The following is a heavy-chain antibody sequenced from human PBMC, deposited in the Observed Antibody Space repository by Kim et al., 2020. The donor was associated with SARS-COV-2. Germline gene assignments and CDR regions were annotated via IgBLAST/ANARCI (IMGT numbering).Heavy chain of an antibody. Sequence: GGSLRLSCAASGFTFSDYNMNWVRQAPGKGLEWVASVNTAINYIYYADSVRGRFTVSRDNAKNSLYLQMDSLRVEDTAVYYCARDRDIRRLGTVPCFYP. D-gene: IGHD1-1*01. CDR2: VNTAINYI. CDR1: GFTFSDYN. CDR3: ARDRDIRRLGTVPCFYP. V-gene: IGHV3-21*01. J-gene: IGHJ5*02.